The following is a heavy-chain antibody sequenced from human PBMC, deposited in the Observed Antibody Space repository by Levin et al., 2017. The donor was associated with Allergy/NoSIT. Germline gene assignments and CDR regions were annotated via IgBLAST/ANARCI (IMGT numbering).Heavy chain of an antibody. CDR2: IYYSGST. CDR3: ARDGGYSGYDLGY. V-gene: IGHV4-31*03. D-gene: IGHD5-12*01. Sequence: SETLSLTCTVSGGSISSGGYYWSWIRQHPGKGLEWIGYIYYSGSTYYNPSLKSRVTISVDTSKNQFSLKLSSVTAADTAVYYCARDGGYSGYDLGYWGQGTLVTVSS. CDR1: GGSISSGGYY. J-gene: IGHJ4*02.